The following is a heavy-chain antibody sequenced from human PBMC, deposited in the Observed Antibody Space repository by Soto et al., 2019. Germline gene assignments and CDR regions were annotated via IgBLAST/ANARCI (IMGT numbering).Heavy chain of an antibody. D-gene: IGHD4-17*01. CDR2: MSSDGSST. Sequence: EVQLVESGGDLVQPGGSLRLSCAASGFTFSTYWMHWVRQVPGKGPEWVSRMSSDGSSTAYADSVRGRFIISRDNAKNTLYLQMNSLRVAATAVYYCARGTVRDHDFGDHWGLGTLVAVSS. V-gene: IGHV3-74*01. CDR1: GFTFSTYW. J-gene: IGHJ4*02. CDR3: ARGTVRDHDFGDH.